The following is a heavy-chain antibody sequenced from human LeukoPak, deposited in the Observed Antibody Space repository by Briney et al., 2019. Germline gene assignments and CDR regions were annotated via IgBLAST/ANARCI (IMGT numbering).Heavy chain of an antibody. CDR2: IYYSGST. Sequence: SQTLSLTCTVSGGSISSYYWSWIRQPPGKGLEWIGYIYYSGSTNYNPSLKSRVTISVDTSKNQFSLKLSSVTAADTAVYYCARDSDSSGWLEYFQHWARAPWSPSPQ. D-gene: IGHD6-19*01. CDR1: GGSISSYY. CDR3: ARDSDSSGWLEYFQH. J-gene: IGHJ1*01. V-gene: IGHV4-59*01.